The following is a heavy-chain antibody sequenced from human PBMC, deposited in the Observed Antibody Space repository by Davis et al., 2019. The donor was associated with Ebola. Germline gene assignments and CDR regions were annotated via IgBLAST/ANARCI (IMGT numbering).Heavy chain of an antibody. Sequence: ASVKVSCKASGYTFTGYYMHWVRQAPGQGLEWMGWINPNSGGTNYAQKFQGWVTMTRDTSISTAYMELSRLRSDDTAVYYCAREVDGRYYYDSIGGWFDPWGQGTLVTVSS. J-gene: IGHJ5*02. V-gene: IGHV1-2*04. CDR3: AREVDGRYYYDSIGGWFDP. CDR1: GYTFTGYY. D-gene: IGHD3-22*01. CDR2: INPNSGGT.